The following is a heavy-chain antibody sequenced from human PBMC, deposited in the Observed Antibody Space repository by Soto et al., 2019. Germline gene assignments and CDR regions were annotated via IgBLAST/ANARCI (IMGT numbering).Heavy chain of an antibody. V-gene: IGHV4-31*03. D-gene: IGHD3-3*01. Sequence: QVQLQESGPGLVKPSQTLSLTCTVSGGSISSGGYYWSWIRQHPGKGLEWIGYIYYSGSTYYNPSLKSRVTISVDTSKNQCSLKLSSVTAADTAVYYCARGSRFLEWLSHWFDPWGQGTLVTVSS. CDR1: GGSISSGGYY. CDR2: IYYSGST. J-gene: IGHJ5*02. CDR3: ARGSRFLEWLSHWFDP.